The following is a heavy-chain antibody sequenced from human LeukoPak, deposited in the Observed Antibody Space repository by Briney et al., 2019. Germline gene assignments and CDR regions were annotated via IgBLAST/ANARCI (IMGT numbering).Heavy chain of an antibody. V-gene: IGHV3-23*01. CDR1: GFTFSSYA. Sequence: PGGSLRLSCAASGFTFSSYAMSWVRQAPGKGLEWVSAITGSGGTTYHADSVKGRFTISRDNSKNTLFLQMNGLRADDTAVYYCAKGPLTGTFPDFWGQGTLVTVSS. J-gene: IGHJ4*02. CDR2: ITGSGGTT. D-gene: IGHD1-20*01. CDR3: AKGPLTGTFPDF.